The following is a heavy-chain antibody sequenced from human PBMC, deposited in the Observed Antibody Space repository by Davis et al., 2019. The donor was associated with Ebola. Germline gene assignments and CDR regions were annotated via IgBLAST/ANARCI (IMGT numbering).Heavy chain of an antibody. J-gene: IGHJ4*02. CDR1: GVPISRHY. D-gene: IGHD3-10*01. Sequence: PGGSLRLSCTVPGVPISRHYWSWIRQLPGKRLEWIGSIYYTGSAYYNPSLASRATISVDTSKNQFSLKWTSVTAADTAMYYCSERGSSVWGQGTLVTVSS. V-gene: IGHV4-59*03. CDR3: SERGSSV. CDR2: IYYTGSA.